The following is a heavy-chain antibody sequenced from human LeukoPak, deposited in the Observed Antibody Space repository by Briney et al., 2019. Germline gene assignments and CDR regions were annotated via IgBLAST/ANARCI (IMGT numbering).Heavy chain of an antibody. D-gene: IGHD3-22*01. J-gene: IGHJ4*02. CDR2: IYYSGST. CDR1: GGSISSSSYY. CDR3: ARLQTSGYYFYFDY. Sequence: SETLSLTCTVSGGSISSSSYYWGWIRQPPGKGLEWIGSIYYSGSTYYNPSLKSRVTISVDTSKNQFSLKLSSVTAADTAVYYCARLQTSGYYFYFDYWGQGTLVTVSS. V-gene: IGHV4-39*01.